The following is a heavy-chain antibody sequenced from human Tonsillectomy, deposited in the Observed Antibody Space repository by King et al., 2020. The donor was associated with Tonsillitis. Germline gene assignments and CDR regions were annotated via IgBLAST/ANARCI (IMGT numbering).Heavy chain of an antibody. CDR1: XXTFXSXA. CDR2: ISYDGSNK. V-gene: IGHV3-30*04. Sequence: VQLVESGGGVVQPGRSLRLSCAASXXTFXSXAIHWVRQAPGRXLEWVTFISYDGSNKYYADSVKVRFTVSRDNSKNTLYLQMNSLRTEDTAVYYCARSGTXWYXXLWGXXTLVTV. J-gene: IGHJ2*01. D-gene: IGHD1-26*01. CDR3: ARSGTXWYXXL.